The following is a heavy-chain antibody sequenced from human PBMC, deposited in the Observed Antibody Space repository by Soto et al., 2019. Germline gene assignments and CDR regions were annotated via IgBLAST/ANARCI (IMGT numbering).Heavy chain of an antibody. V-gene: IGHV1-3*01. Sequence: ASVKVSCKASGYTFTSYAMHWVRQAPGQRLEWMGWINAGNGNTNYAQKFQGRVTITRDTSASTAYMELSSLRSEDTAVYYCARVLGPDNSSGYYYTIIDAFDIWGQGTMVTVSS. CDR3: ARVLGPDNSSGYYYTIIDAFDI. CDR2: INAGNGNT. D-gene: IGHD3-22*01. CDR1: GYTFTSYA. J-gene: IGHJ3*02.